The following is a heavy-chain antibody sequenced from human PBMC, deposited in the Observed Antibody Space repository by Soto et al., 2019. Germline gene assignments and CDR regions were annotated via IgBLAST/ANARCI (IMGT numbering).Heavy chain of an antibody. D-gene: IGHD6-19*01. CDR1: GYTFTSYG. J-gene: IGHJ2*01. Sequence: ASVKASCKASGYTFTSYGISWERQTPGQGHEWMGWIGACNGNTNYAQKLQGRVTMTTDTSTSTAYMELRSLRSDDTAVYCCARLGAAVAGILYFELWGRGTLVTVSS. CDR2: IGACNGNT. CDR3: ARLGAAVAGILYFEL. V-gene: IGHV1-18*01.